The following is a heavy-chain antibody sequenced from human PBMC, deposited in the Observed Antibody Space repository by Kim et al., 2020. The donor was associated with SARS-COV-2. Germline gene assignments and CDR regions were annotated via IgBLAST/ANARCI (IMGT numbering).Heavy chain of an antibody. J-gene: IGHJ6*02. CDR1: SFSLTNVW. CDR2: IKTKTDAETS. D-gene: IGHD3-22*01. Sequence: GGSLRLSCAASSFSLTNVWMNWVRQAPGKGLEWVGRIKTKTDAETSDYAAPGQGSFTISRDESENTVSLQMTSRKTDDTGVYCCTTLRKFCGDSSCYYFFRGVHVWG. CDR3: TTLRKFCGDSSCYYFFRGVHV. V-gene: IGHV3-15*01.